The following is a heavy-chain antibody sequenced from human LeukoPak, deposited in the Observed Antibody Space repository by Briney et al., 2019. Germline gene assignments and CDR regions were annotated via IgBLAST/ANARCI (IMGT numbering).Heavy chain of an antibody. V-gene: IGHV4-59*08. J-gene: IGHJ3*02. Sequence: SETLSLTCTVSGDSISSYYWWWIRQPPGKGLEWIGYIYYSGSTNYSPSLKSRVTISVDTSKNQLFLQLSSVTAADTAVYYYARSARIINKLGGAFEIRGEGTVVTVSS. CDR1: GDSISSYY. CDR3: ARSARIINKLGGAFEI. CDR2: IYYSGST. D-gene: IGHD3-16*01.